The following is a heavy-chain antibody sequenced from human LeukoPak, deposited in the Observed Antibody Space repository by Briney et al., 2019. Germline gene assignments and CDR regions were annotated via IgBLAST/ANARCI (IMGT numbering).Heavy chain of an antibody. CDR3: AFGNNYAWRAYFDY. D-gene: IGHD1/OR15-1a*01. CDR2: VYYNGDT. Sequence: SETLSLTCTVSGGSISGYYWTWIRQPPGKGLEWIGYVYYNGDTNYNPSLKSRVTISVDTSKSQFSLRLTSVTAADTAVYYCAFGNNYAWRAYFDYWGQGTLVTVSS. V-gene: IGHV4-59*01. CDR1: GGSISGYY. J-gene: IGHJ4*02.